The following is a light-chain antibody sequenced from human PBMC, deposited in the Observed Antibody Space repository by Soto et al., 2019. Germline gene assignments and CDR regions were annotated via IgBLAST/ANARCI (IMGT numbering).Light chain of an antibody. CDR3: QRYTRAPFT. V-gene: IGKV1-27*01. Sequence: DIQMTQSPSSLSAAVGDRVTITCRASQGIDTYLAWYQQKPGKVPKLLIYAASTLQSGVPSRFNGSGSGTDFTLTISSLQPEDVATYYCQRYTRAPFTFGPGTKVDI. J-gene: IGKJ3*01. CDR2: AAS. CDR1: QGIDTY.